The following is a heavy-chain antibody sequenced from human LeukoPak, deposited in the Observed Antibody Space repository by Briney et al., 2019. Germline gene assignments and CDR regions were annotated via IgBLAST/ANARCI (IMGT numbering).Heavy chain of an antibody. CDR3: ATVYGSGSYYTLSPTPDY. D-gene: IGHD3-10*01. CDR2: ISYDGSNK. CDR1: GFTFNSYA. V-gene: IGHV3-30-3*01. Sequence: GGSLRLSCAASGFTFNSYAMHWVRQAPGKGLEWVAVISYDGSNKYYADSVKGRFTISRDNSKNTLYLQMNSLRAEDTAVYYCATVYGSGSYYTLSPTPDYWGQGTLVTVSS. J-gene: IGHJ4*02.